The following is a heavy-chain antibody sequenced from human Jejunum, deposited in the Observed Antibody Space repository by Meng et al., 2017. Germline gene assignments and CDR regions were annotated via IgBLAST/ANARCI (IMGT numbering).Heavy chain of an antibody. CDR2: IIPILGVA. V-gene: IGHV1-69*02. CDR3: AGDGETAVGGYYFDA. J-gene: IGHJ4*02. CDR1: GGTFSTYT. Sequence: QVQVVQSGAELKKPGASVKVSCKASGGTFSTYTINWVRQAPGQGLEWMGKIIPILGVANHAQKFQGRVTVTADKSTNTAYLELTNLRPEDTAVYYCAGDGETAVGGYYFDAWGQGTLVTVSS. D-gene: IGHD5-18*01.